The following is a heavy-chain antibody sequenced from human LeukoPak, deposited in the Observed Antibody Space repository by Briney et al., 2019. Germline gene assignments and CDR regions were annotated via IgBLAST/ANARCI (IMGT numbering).Heavy chain of an antibody. Sequence: GGSLRLACVASGFTFSDYSMNWVRQAPGKGLEWLSYIGLSSRNTFYAESVEGRFTISSDNAKNSLYLQMNSLRDEDMAVYYCARDSDYSFDYWGQGTLVTVSS. CDR2: IGLSSRNT. J-gene: IGHJ4*02. D-gene: IGHD4-11*01. V-gene: IGHV3-48*02. CDR1: GFTFSDYS. CDR3: ARDSDYSFDY.